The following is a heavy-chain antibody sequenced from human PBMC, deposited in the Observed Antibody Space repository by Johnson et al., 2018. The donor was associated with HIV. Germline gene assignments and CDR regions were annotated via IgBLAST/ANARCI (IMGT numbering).Heavy chain of an antibody. J-gene: IGHJ3*02. CDR2: ISGSGYII. Sequence: QVQLVESGGGLVRPGGSLRLSCAASGFTFSDYYMSWIRQSPGKGLEWVSYISGSGYIIYSADSVKGRFSISRDNAKNSLYLQVNSLRDEDTAVYYCARDNLSRGAFDIWGPGTMVTVSS. V-gene: IGHV3-11*04. CDR1: GFTFSDYY. CDR3: ARDNLSRGAFDI. D-gene: IGHD3-16*01.